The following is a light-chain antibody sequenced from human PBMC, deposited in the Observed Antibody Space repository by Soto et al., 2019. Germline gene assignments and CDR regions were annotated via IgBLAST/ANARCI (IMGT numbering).Light chain of an antibody. Sequence: QSALTQPASVSGSPGQSITISCTGTSSDVGSYKYVSWYQHYPGKAPKLIIYEVSNRPSGVSDRFSGSKSGNTASLTISGLQAEDEADYYCISYTTSTHVFGTGTKVTVL. CDR1: SSDVGSYKY. J-gene: IGLJ1*01. V-gene: IGLV2-14*01. CDR3: ISYTTSTHV. CDR2: EVS.